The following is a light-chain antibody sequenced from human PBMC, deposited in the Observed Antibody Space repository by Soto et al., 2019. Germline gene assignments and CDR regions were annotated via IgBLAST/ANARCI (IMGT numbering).Light chain of an antibody. CDR1: QDIKTS. J-gene: IGKJ4*01. CDR3: QQYDNCSLT. V-gene: IGKV1-NL1*01. Sequence: DIQMTQSPPSLSASIGDRVSITCRASQDIKTSLAWYQNKRGEPPQLLIFTASRSEVGVPSRLRGSGSWTDFTLTITGLKPEDFAAYYCQQYDNCSLTCCGGTEVE. CDR2: TAS.